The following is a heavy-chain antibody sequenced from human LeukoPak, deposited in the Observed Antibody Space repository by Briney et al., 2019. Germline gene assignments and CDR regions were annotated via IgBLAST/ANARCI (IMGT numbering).Heavy chain of an antibody. J-gene: IGHJ6*02. CDR3: AKVRTSDYYYYYGMDV. V-gene: IGHV3-23*01. Sequence: GGSLRLSCAASGFTFSNYAMSWVRQAPGKGLEWVSAISGSGGSTFYAGSVKGRFTLSRDNSKNTLHLQMNSLRAEDTAVYYCAKVRTSDYYYYYGMDVWGQGTTVTVSS. CDR1: GFTFSNYA. D-gene: IGHD1-14*01. CDR2: ISGSGGST.